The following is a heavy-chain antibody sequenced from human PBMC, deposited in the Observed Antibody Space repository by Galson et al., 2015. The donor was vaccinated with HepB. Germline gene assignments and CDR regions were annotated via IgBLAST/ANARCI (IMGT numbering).Heavy chain of an antibody. D-gene: IGHD2-2*01. CDR2: IYPGDSDT. J-gene: IGHJ6*02. CDR1: GYSFTSYW. V-gene: IGHV5-51*01. Sequence: QSGAEVKKPGESLKISCKGSGYSFTSYWIGWVRQMPGKGLEWMGIIYPGDSDTRYSPSFQGQVTISADKSISTAYLQWSSLKASDTAMYYCARHRGGDIVVVPAAPHYGMDVWGQGTTVTVSS. CDR3: ARHRGGDIVVVPAAPHYGMDV.